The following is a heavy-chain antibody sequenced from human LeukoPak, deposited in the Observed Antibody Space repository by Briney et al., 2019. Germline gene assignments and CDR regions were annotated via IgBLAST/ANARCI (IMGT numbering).Heavy chain of an antibody. D-gene: IGHD7-27*01. CDR2: ISYRGSDK. V-gene: IGHV3-30*18. Sequence: PGVSVTLSCAASGFTFSSSCMHWVRHAPGKGLEWVAVISYRGSDKYYADSVKGRFTISRDNSKNTLYLQMNSLRAEDTAVYYCAKDRSSTWALDYWGQRTLVTV. CDR1: GFTFSSSC. J-gene: IGHJ4*02. CDR3: AKDRSSTWALDY.